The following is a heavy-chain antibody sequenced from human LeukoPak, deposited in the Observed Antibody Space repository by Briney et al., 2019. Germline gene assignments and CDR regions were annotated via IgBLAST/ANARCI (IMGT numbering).Heavy chain of an antibody. D-gene: IGHD1-7*01. CDR3: ARANWNYYWFDY. CDR2: MNPNSGNT. Sequence: GASVKVSCKASGYTFTSYDINWVRQATGQGLEWMGWMNPNSGNTGYAQKFQGRVTMTRDTSTSTVYMELSSLRSEDTAVYYCARANWNYYWFDYWGQGTLVTVSS. CDR1: GYTFTSYD. J-gene: IGHJ4*02. V-gene: IGHV1-8*02.